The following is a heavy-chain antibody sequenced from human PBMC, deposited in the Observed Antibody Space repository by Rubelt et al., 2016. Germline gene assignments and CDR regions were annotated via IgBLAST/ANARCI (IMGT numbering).Heavy chain of an antibody. D-gene: IGHD3-10*01. V-gene: IGHV4-39*07. CDR2: IYYSGST. J-gene: IGHJ4*02. Sequence: GKGLEWIGSIYYSGSTYNNPSLESRVTISVDTSKNQFSLKLTSVTAADTAVYYCARTRAGFGELFGLDGPIPDTSIFDYWGQGTLVTVSS. CDR3: ARTRAGFGELFGLDGPIPDTSIFDY.